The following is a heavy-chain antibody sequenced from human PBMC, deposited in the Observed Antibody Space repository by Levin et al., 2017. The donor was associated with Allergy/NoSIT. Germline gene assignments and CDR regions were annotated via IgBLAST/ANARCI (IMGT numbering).Heavy chain of an antibody. D-gene: IGHD4-23*01. J-gene: IGHJ4*02. CDR3: ARDRFGGNGYYFDY. CDR2: IWYDGNKK. CDR1: EFTFSSYG. V-gene: IGHV3-33*01. Sequence: GGSLRLSCAASEFTFSSYGMHWVRQAPGKGLEWVAVIWYDGNKKYYADSVKGRFTISRDNSKNTLFLQMNSLRAEDTAVYYCARDRFGGNGYYFDYWGQGTLVTVSS.